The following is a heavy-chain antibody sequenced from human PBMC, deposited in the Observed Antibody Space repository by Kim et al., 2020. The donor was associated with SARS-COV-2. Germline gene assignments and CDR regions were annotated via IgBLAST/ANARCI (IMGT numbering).Heavy chain of an antibody. J-gene: IGHJ6*02. Sequence: GGSLRLSCAASGFTFDDYAMHWVRQAPGKGLEWVSGISWNSGTIGYADSVKGRFTISRGNAKNSLYLQMNSLRTEDTALYYCAKSKITMFQGVLYGMEVWGQGSTFTVSS. V-gene: IGHV3-9*01. CDR1: GFTFDDYA. D-gene: IGHD3-10*01. CDR3: AKSKITMFQGVLYGMEV. CDR2: ISWNSGTI.